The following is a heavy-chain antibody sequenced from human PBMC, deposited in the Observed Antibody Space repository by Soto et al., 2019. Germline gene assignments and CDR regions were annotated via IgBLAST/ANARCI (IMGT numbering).Heavy chain of an antibody. CDR2: IKSKTDGGTT. CDR3: ANDFFAAPAAFDF. D-gene: IGHD6-13*01. Sequence: GGSLRLSCAASGFTFSNAWMSWVRQAPGKGLEWVGRIKSKTDGGTTDYAAPVKGRFTISRDDSKNTLYLQMNSLKTEDTAVYYCANDFFAAPAAFDFWGQGTLVTVSS. V-gene: IGHV3-15*01. J-gene: IGHJ4*03. CDR1: GFTFSNAW.